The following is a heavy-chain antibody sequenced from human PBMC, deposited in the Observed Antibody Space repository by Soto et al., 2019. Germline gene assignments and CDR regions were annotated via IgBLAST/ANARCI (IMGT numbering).Heavy chain of an antibody. D-gene: IGHD3-10*01. CDR2: ISYSGST. J-gene: IGHJ3*02. Sequence: QVQLQESGPGLVKPSETLSLTCTVSSGSISRNYWTWVRQPPRKGLEWIGYISYSGSTNYNPSLRGRVTISADTTKYQFSLKLSSVTAADTAVYSCASMVRIDAFDIWGQGTMVTVSS. V-gene: IGHV4-59*08. CDR1: SGSISRNY. CDR3: ASMVRIDAFDI.